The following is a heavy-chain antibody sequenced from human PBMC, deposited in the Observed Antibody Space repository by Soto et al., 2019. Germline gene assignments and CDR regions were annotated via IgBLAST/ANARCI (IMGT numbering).Heavy chain of an antibody. V-gene: IGHV4-34*01. CDR1: GGSFSGYY. D-gene: IGHD2-8*01. CDR3: ARGSRVVLMVYARSAWFDP. CDR2: INHSGST. Sequence: SETLSLTCALYGGSFSGYYWSWIRPPPGKGLEWIGEINHSGSTNYNPSLKSRVTISVDTSKNQFSLKLSSVTAADTAVYYCARGSRVVLMVYARSAWFDPWGQGTLVTAPQ. J-gene: IGHJ5*02.